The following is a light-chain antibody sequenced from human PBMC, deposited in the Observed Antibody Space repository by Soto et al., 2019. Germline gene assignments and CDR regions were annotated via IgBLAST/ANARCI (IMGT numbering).Light chain of an antibody. J-gene: IGKJ5*01. CDR2: GAS. Sequence: EIVLTQSPGTLSLSPGERATLSCRASQSVSSSYLAWYQQKPGQAPRLLIYGASSRATGIPDRFSGSGSGTDFTLTISRLEPEDFAVYYCQQYENLITFGQGTRLEIK. V-gene: IGKV3-20*01. CDR3: QQYENLIT. CDR1: QSVSSSY.